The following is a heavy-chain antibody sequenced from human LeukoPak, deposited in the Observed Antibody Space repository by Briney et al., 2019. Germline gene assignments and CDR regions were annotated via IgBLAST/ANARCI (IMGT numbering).Heavy chain of an antibody. Sequence: GGSLRLSCAASGFTFSNAWMSWVRQAPGKGLEWVGRIKSKTDGGTTDYAAPVKGRFTISRDDSKNTLYLQMNSLKTEDTAVYYCTTLSSSWDPDAFDIWGQGTMVTVSS. CDR2: IKSKTDGGTT. D-gene: IGHD6-13*01. V-gene: IGHV3-15*01. J-gene: IGHJ3*02. CDR1: GFTFSNAW. CDR3: TTLSSSWDPDAFDI.